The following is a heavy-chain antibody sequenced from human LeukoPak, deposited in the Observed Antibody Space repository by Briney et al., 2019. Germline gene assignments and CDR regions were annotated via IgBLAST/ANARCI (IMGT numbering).Heavy chain of an antibody. D-gene: IGHD6-13*01. CDR3: ARHKSSSTNWFDP. J-gene: IGHJ5*02. V-gene: IGHV4-39*01. CDR1: GGSISSSSYY. Sequence: PSETLSLTCTVSGGSISSSSYYWCWIRQPPGKGLEWIGSIYYSGSTYYNPSLKSRVTISVDTSKNQFSLKLSSVTAADTAVSYCARHKSSSTNWFDPWGQGTLVTVSS. CDR2: IYYSGST.